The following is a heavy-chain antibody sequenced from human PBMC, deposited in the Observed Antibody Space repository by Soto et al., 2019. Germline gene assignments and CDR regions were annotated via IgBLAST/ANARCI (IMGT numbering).Heavy chain of an antibody. CDR2: IIPIFGTA. CDR3: ARVTVIAAGGSFDY. D-gene: IGHD6-13*01. Sequence: SVKVSCKASGGTFSSYAISWVRQAPGQGLEWMGGIIPIFGTANYAQKFQGRVTITADESTSTAYMELSSLRSEDTAVYYCARVTVIAAGGSFDYWGQGTLVTVSS. V-gene: IGHV1-69*13. CDR1: GGTFSSYA. J-gene: IGHJ4*02.